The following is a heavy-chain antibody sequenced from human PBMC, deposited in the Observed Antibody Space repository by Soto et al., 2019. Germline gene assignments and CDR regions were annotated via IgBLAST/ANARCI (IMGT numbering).Heavy chain of an antibody. D-gene: IGHD2-8*01. CDR1: GYTFTGYY. Sequence: GASVKVSCKASGYTFTGYYIHWVRQAPGQGLEWMGWINPNSGATNYAQNFQGWVTMTRDTSISTAYMELSRLRSDDTAVYYCARDLGYCTNDVCFNTYYFDYWGQGTLVTVSS. V-gene: IGHV1-2*04. CDR3: ARDLGYCTNDVCFNTYYFDY. J-gene: IGHJ4*02. CDR2: INPNSGAT.